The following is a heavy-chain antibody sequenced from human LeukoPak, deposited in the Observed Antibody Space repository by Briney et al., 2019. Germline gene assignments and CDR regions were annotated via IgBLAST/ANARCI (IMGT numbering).Heavy chain of an antibody. CDR3: TREVAAAGTYRGFDY. Sequence: GGSLRLSCTASGFTFGDYAMSWFRQAPGKGLEWVGFIRSKAYGGTTEYAASVKGRFTISRDDSKSIAYLQMNSLKTEDTAVYYCTREVAAAGTYRGFDYWGQGTLVTVSS. CDR2: IRSKAYGGTT. CDR1: GFTFGDYA. D-gene: IGHD6-13*01. V-gene: IGHV3-49*03. J-gene: IGHJ4*02.